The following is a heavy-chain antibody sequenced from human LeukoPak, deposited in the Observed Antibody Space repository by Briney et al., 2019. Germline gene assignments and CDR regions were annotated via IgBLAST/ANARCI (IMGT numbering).Heavy chain of an antibody. D-gene: IGHD3-10*01. CDR2: IYSGGST. V-gene: IGHV3-53*01. Sequence: PGGSLRLSCAASGFTFSSYAMSWVRQAPGKGLEWVSVIYSGGSTYYADSVKGRFTISRDNSKNTLYLQMNSLRAEDTAVYYCARAVYGAYIDYWGQGTLVTVSS. J-gene: IGHJ4*02. CDR1: GFTFSSYA. CDR3: ARAVYGAYIDY.